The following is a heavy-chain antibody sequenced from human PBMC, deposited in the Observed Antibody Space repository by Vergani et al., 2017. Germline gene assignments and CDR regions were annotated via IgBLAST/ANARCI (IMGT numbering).Heavy chain of an antibody. CDR2: IYYSGST. J-gene: IGHJ5*02. V-gene: IGHV4-39*07. Sequence: QLQLQESGPGLVKPSETLSLTCTVSGGSISSSSYYWGWIRQPPGKGLEWIGSIYYSGSTYYNPSLKSRVTTSVDTSKNQFSLKLSSVTAADTAVYYCAREVPEGNWFDPWGQGTLVTVSS. CDR1: GGSISSSSYY. CDR3: AREVPEGNWFDP. D-gene: IGHD1-14*01.